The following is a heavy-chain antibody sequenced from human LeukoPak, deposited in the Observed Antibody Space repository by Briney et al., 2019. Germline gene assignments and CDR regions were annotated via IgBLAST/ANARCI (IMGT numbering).Heavy chain of an antibody. CDR2: MFYSGNT. CDR3: ARHPHYYFDNSAR. J-gene: IGHJ4*02. CDR1: GGSFSGYY. V-gene: IGHV4-34*12. D-gene: IGHD3-22*01. Sequence: PSETLSLTCAVYGGSFSGYYWSWIRQPLGKGLEWIGSMFYSGNTYYNPSLKSRVTISVDTSKNQLSLRLSSVTAADTAVYYCARHPHYYFDNSARWGQGTLVTVSS.